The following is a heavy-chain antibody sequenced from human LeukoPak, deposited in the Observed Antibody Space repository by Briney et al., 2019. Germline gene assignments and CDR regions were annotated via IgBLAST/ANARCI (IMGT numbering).Heavy chain of an antibody. CDR2: VYYSGST. CDR3: ASYYDSSGYRANYFDH. V-gene: IGHV4-31*03. D-gene: IGHD3-22*01. CDR1: GGSISSGGYY. J-gene: IGHJ4*02. Sequence: PSQTLSLTCTVSGGSISSGGYYWSWIRQHPGKGLEWIGYVYYSGSTYYNPSLKSRVTISVDTSKNQFSLKLSSVTAADTAVYYCASYYDSSGYRANYFDHWGQGTLVTVSS.